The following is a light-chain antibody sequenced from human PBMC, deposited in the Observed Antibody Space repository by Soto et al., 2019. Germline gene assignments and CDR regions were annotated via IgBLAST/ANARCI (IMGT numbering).Light chain of an antibody. Sequence: IVLTQSPGTGSFSPLGRATLSYRTSQSVNINYLAWYQQKPGQAPRLLFSGASSRATGTPDRFRGSGSGTVFTRSRRRLEPEDLAIYYCQQYDSSPLTFGPGTKVDIK. CDR3: QQYDSSPLT. V-gene: IGKV3-20*01. CDR2: GAS. J-gene: IGKJ1*01. CDR1: QSVNINY.